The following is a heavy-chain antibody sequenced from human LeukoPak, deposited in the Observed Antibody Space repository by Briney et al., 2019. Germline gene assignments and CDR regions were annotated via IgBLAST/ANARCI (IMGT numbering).Heavy chain of an antibody. CDR3: AKDPEKGLAVARLEH. Sequence: GGSLRLSCAASGFTFRSYAMSWVRQAPGKGLEWVSTVTANGGSTFYADSAKGRFTIFRDKSKTTLFLQMDSLRAEDTAVYYCAKDPEKGLAVARLEHWGQGTLVTVSS. V-gene: IGHV3-23*01. J-gene: IGHJ5*02. CDR2: VTANGGST. D-gene: IGHD6-19*01. CDR1: GFTFRSYA.